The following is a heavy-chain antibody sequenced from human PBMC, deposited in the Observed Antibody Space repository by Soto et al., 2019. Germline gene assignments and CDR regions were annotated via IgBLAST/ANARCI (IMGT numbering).Heavy chain of an antibody. V-gene: IGHV3-30-3*01. CDR2: ISYDGSNK. CDR3: ARYPGGTDFAEWTYYFDY. D-gene: IGHD3-3*01. J-gene: IGHJ4*02. CDR1: GFTFSSYA. Sequence: QVQLVESGGGVVQPGRSLRLSCAASGFTFSSYAMHWVRQAPGKGLEWVAVISYDGSNKYYADSVKGRFTISRDNSKNTLYLQMNSLRAEDTALYYCARYPGGTDFAEWTYYFDYWGQGTLVTVSS.